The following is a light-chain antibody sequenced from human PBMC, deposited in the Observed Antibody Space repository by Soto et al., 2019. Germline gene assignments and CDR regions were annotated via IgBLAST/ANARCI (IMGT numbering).Light chain of an antibody. J-gene: IGLJ1*01. CDR1: SSNIGGTS. V-gene: IGLV1-51*01. CDR3: GSWDSSLSAYV. Sequence: QSVMTQPPSGSAAPGQKVTISCSGSSSNIGGTSVSWYQQLPGTAPKLLIYDDNKRPSGIPDRFSGSKSGTSATLGITGFETGDEADYYCGSWDSSLSAYVFATGTTLTVL. CDR2: DDN.